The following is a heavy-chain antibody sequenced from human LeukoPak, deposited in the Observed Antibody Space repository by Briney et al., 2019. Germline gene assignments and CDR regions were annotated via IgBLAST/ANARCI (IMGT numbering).Heavy chain of an antibody. D-gene: IGHD2-15*01. CDR3: ANIVVVVAATSKPYNWFDP. V-gene: IGHV1-69*06. CDR2: IIPIFGTA. J-gene: IGHJ5*02. CDR1: EGTFSSYA. Sequence: GSSVKVSCKASEGTFSSYAISWVRQAPGQGLEWMGGIIPIFGTANYAQKFQGRVTITADKSTSTAYMELSSLRSEDTAVYYCANIVVVVAATSKPYNWFDPWGQGTLVTVSS.